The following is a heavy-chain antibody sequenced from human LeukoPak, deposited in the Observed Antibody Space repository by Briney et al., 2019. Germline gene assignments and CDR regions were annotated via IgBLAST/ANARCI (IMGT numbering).Heavy chain of an antibody. CDR2: IYYSGST. D-gene: IGHD6-19*01. Sequence: PSETLSLTCTVSGGSISSYYWSWIRQPPGKGLEWIGYIYYSGSTNYNPSLKSRVTISVDTSKNQFSLKLSSVTAADTAVYYCASFGSGWSGGFEPWGQGTLVTVSS. J-gene: IGHJ5*02. V-gene: IGHV4-59*01. CDR1: GGSISSYY. CDR3: ASFGSGWSGGFEP.